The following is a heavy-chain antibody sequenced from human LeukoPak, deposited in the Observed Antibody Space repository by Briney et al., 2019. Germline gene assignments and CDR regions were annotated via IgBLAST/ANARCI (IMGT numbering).Heavy chain of an antibody. J-gene: IGHJ6*03. CDR1: GGSISSYY. D-gene: IGHD1-26*01. V-gene: IGHV4-4*07. CDR3: ARNRVGVGATFGYYYYYMDV. Sequence: SVTLSLTCTVSGGSISSYYWSWIRQPAGKGLEWIGRIYTSGSTNYNPSLKNRVTMSVDTSKNKFSLKLSSVTAADTAVYYCARNRVGVGATFGYYYYYMDVWGKGTTVTISS. CDR2: IYTSGST.